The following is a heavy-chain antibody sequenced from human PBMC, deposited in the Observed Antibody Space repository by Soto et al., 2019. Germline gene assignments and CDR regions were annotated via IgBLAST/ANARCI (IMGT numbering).Heavy chain of an antibody. CDR3: AKIKLGPIFAFDM. Sequence: GGSLRLCCTASGFTFSTYPMSWVRQAPGRGLEWVSSLTSSGVTTYYADSFKGRFTVSRDNSKDTLYLQMSSLRAEDTAVYYCAKIKLGPIFAFDMWGQGTMVTVSS. V-gene: IGHV3-23*01. CDR2: LTSSGVTT. CDR1: GFTFSTYP. J-gene: IGHJ3*02. D-gene: IGHD7-27*01.